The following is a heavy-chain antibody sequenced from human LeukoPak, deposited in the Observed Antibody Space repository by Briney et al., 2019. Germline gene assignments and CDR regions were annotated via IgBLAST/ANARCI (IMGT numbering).Heavy chain of an antibody. J-gene: IGHJ4*02. CDR1: GYTFTGYY. V-gene: IGHV1-2*02. Sequence: ASVKVSCKASGYTFTGYYMHWVRQAPGQGLEWMGWINPNSGATNFAQKFQGRVTMTRDTSISTAYMEVSRLRSDDTAVFYCAREGSGYPYWGQGTLVTVSS. CDR3: AREGSGYPY. D-gene: IGHD3-22*01. CDR2: INPNSGAT.